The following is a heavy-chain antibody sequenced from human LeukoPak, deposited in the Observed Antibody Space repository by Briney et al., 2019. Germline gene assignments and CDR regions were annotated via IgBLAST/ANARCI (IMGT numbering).Heavy chain of an antibody. D-gene: IGHD2-2*01. CDR1: GGSISSSSYY. CDR2: IYYSGST. Sequence: SETLSLTCTVSGGSISSSSYYWGWIRQPPGKGLEWIGSIYYSGSTYYNPSLKSRVTISVDTSKNQFSLKLSSVTAADTAVYYCARHSLLGVPAAHFDYWGQGTLVTVSS. J-gene: IGHJ4*02. CDR3: ARHSLLGVPAAHFDY. V-gene: IGHV4-39*01.